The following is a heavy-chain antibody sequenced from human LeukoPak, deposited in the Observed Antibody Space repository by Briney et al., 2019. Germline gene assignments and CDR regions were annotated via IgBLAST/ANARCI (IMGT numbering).Heavy chain of an antibody. D-gene: IGHD3/OR15-3a*01. V-gene: IGHV3-48*01. CDR3: ARHWGGFRFLDWLSEYYFDY. CDR2: ISSRSATI. CDR1: GFTFSSYS. Sequence: GGSLRLSCAASGFTFSSYSMNWVRQAPGKGLEWVSYISSRSATIYYADSVKGRFTISRDNAKNSLYLQMNSLRAEDTAVYYCARHWGGFRFLDWLSEYYFDYWGQGTLVTVSS. J-gene: IGHJ4*02.